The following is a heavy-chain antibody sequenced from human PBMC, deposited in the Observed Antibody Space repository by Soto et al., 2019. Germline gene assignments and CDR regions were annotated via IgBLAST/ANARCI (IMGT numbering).Heavy chain of an antibody. CDR3: ARVPDD. CDR2: TYHSGST. J-gene: IGHJ4*02. CDR1: GGSISSGGYS. Sequence: NPSETLSLTCAVSGGSISSGGYSWSWIRQPPGKGLEWIGYTYHSGSTYYNPSLKSRVTISVDRSKNQFSLKLSSVTAADTAVYYCARVPDDWGQGTLVTVSS. V-gene: IGHV4-30-2*01.